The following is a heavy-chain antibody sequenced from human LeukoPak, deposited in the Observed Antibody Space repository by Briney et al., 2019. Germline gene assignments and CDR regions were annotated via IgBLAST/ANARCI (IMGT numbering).Heavy chain of an antibody. CDR2: IYYSGST. D-gene: IGHD6-13*01. J-gene: IGHJ5*02. CDR1: GGSISSYY. Sequence: SETLSLTCTVSGGSISSYYWSWIRQPPGKGLEWIGYIYYSGSTNYNPSLKSRVTISVDTSKNQFSLKLSSVTAADTAVYYCERGGIAAADNWFDPWGQGTLVTVSS. V-gene: IGHV4-59*01. CDR3: ERGGIAAADNWFDP.